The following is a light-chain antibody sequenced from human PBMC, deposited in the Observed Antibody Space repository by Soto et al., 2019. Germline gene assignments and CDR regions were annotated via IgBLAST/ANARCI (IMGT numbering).Light chain of an antibody. Sequence: DIQMTQSPSSVSASVGDRVTITCRASQDIRSYLAWYQQTPGKAPKLLIYFAYRLQSGVPSRVSGSGSGTDFSLTISSLQPEDFATYFCQQGYSFPLTFGGGTKVEIK. CDR3: QQGYSFPLT. CDR2: FAY. V-gene: IGKV1D-12*01. CDR1: QDIRSY. J-gene: IGKJ4*01.